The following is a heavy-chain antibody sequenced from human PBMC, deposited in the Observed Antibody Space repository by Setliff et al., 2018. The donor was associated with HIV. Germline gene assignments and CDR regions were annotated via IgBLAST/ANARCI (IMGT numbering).Heavy chain of an antibody. CDR2: IHHTGYM. V-gene: IGHV4-34*01. D-gene: IGHD4-17*01. Sequence: PSETLSPTCAVHGGPFSDHYWNWIRQPPGKGLEWIAEIHHTGYMNYNPSLKSRVTISRDTSTNQFSLKVSSVTAADTAIYYCAAFFVTPLTTQDFWGQGTLVTVSS. J-gene: IGHJ4*02. CDR3: AAFFVTPLTTQDF. CDR1: GGPFSDHY.